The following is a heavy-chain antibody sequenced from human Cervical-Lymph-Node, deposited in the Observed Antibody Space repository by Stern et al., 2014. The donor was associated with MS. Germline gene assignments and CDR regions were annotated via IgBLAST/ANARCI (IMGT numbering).Heavy chain of an antibody. CDR2: IVPMFAKP. D-gene: IGHD3-10*01. CDR3: ARERSVHYPACDP. J-gene: IGHJ5*02. V-gene: IGHV1-69*01. Sequence: VQLVESGAEVKKPGSSVEVSCKASGGTFKTSAFNWVRQAPGQGLEWMGDIVPMFAKPNYAQKFQGRVTVTADESANTVYMELSSLTSEDTAIYYCARERSVHYPACDPWGQGTLVTVSS. CDR1: GGTFKTSA.